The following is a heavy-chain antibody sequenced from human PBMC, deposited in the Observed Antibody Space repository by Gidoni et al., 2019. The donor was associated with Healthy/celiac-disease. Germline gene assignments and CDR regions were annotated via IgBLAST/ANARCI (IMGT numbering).Heavy chain of an antibody. D-gene: IGHD2-2*01. V-gene: IGHV3-9*01. CDR2: ISWNSGSI. Sequence: EVQLVESGGGLVQPGRSLRLSCAAPGFTFDAYAMHWVRQAPGKGLEWVSGISWNSGSIGYADSVKGRFTISRDNAKNSLYLQMNSLRAEDTSLYYCAKGVGGYPRTSCCPDYWGQGTLVTVSS. CDR1: GFTFDAYA. CDR3: AKGVGGYPRTSCCPDY. J-gene: IGHJ4*02.